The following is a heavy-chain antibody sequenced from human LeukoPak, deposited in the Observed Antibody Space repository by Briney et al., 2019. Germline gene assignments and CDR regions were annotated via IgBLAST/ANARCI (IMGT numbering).Heavy chain of an antibody. CDR1: GYSISSGYY. Sequence: PSETLSLTCTVSGYSISSGYYWGWIGQPPGKGLEWIGSIYHSGSTYYNPSLKSRVTISVDTSKNQFSLKLSSVTAADTAVYYCARTHSDYYYYYMDVWGKGTTVTVSS. CDR3: ARTHSDYYYYYMDV. J-gene: IGHJ6*03. CDR2: IYHSGST. D-gene: IGHD3-10*01. V-gene: IGHV4-38-2*02.